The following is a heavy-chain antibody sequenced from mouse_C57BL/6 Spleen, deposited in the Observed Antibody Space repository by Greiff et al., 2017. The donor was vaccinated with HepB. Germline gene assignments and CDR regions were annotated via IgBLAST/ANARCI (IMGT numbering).Heavy chain of an antibody. Sequence: EVKLMESGGDLVKPGGSLKLSCAASGFTFSSYGMSWVRQTPDKRLEWVATISSGGSYTYYPDSVKGRFTISRDNAKNTLYLQMSSLKSEDTAMYYCARHYDSEAWFAYWGQGTLVTVSA. CDR2: ISSGGSYT. D-gene: IGHD2-4*01. CDR1: GFTFSSYG. V-gene: IGHV5-6*01. J-gene: IGHJ3*01. CDR3: ARHYDSEAWFAY.